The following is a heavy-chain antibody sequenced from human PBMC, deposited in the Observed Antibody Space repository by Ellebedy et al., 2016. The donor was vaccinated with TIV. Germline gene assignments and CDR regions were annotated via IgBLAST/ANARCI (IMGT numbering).Heavy chain of an antibody. Sequence: MPSETLSLTCAVSGGSISDYYWSWIRQPPGKGLEWIGYIYYSGSTNYNPSLKSRVTISVDTSKNQFSLKLSSVTAADTAVYYCARSAHYDILVDWGQGTLVTVSS. CDR3: ARSAHYDILVD. J-gene: IGHJ4*02. V-gene: IGHV4-59*08. D-gene: IGHD3-9*01. CDR2: IYYSGST. CDR1: GGSISDYY.